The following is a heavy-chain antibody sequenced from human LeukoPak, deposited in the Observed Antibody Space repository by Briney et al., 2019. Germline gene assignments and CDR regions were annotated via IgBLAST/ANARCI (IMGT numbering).Heavy chain of an antibody. CDR3: ATISSNYYDSLVDY. J-gene: IGHJ4*02. CDR1: GYTFTDYY. V-gene: IGHV1-69-2*01. CDR2: VDPEDGET. D-gene: IGHD3-22*01. Sequence: ASVKVSCKVSGYTFTDYYMHWVQQAPGKGLEWMGLVDPEDGETIYAEKFQGRVTITADTSTDTAYMELSSLRSEDTAVYYCATISSNYYDSLVDYWGQGTLVTVSS.